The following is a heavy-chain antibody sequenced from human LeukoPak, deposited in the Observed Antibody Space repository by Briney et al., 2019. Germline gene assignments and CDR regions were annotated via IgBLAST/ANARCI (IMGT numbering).Heavy chain of an antibody. CDR1: GGSFSDYY. J-gene: IGHJ4*02. Sequence: PSETLSLTCAVYGGSFSDYYWSWIRQPPGKGLEWIGYIYYSGSTNYNPSLKSRVTISVDTSKNQFSLKLSSVTAADTAVYYCARVRAARPIYFDYWGQGTLVTVSS. CDR2: IYYSGST. V-gene: IGHV4-59*01. CDR3: ARVRAARPIYFDY. D-gene: IGHD6-6*01.